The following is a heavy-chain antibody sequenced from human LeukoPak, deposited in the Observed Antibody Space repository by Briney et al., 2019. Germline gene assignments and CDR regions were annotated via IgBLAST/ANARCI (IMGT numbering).Heavy chain of an antibody. J-gene: IGHJ4*02. V-gene: IGHV3-30-3*01. CDR2: ISYDGSNK. CDR1: GFTFSSYA. D-gene: IGHD6-13*01. Sequence: GRSLRLSCAASGFTFSSYAMHWVRQAPGKGLEWVAVISYDGSNKYYADSVKGRFTISRDNSKNTLYLQMNSLRAEDTAVYYCAKVVRGSSWYYFDYWGQGTLVTVSS. CDR3: AKVVRGSSWYYFDY.